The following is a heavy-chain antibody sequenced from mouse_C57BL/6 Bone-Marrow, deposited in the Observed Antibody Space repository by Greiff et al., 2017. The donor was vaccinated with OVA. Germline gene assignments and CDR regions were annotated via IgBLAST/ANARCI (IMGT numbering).Heavy chain of an antibody. D-gene: IGHD6-1*01. CDR2: IDPENGDT. V-gene: IGHV14-4*01. CDR3: TSPLDEDYFDY. J-gene: IGHJ2*01. CDR1: GFNIKDDY. Sequence: VQLQQSGAELVRPGASVKLSCTASGFNIKDDYMHWVKQRPEQGLEWIGWIDPENGDTEYASKFQGKATITADTSSNTAYLQLSSLTSEDTAVYYCTSPLDEDYFDYWGQGTTLTVSA.